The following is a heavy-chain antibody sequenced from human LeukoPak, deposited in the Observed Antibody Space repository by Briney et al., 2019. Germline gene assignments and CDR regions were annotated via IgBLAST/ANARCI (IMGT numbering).Heavy chain of an antibody. D-gene: IGHD3-22*01. Sequence: ASVKVSCKASGYTFTSYYMHWVRQAPGQGLEWMGIINPSGGSTSYAQKFQGRVTMTTDTSTSTAYMELRSLRSDDTAVYYCARDRVVVVITTFGDAFDIWGQGTMVTVSS. CDR1: GYTFTSYY. V-gene: IGHV1-46*01. CDR2: INPSGGST. J-gene: IGHJ3*02. CDR3: ARDRVVVVITTFGDAFDI.